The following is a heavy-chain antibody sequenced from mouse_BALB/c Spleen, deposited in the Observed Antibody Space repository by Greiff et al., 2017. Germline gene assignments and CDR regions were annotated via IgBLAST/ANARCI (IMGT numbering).Heavy chain of an antibody. CDR3: ARSHGYDRAMDY. Sequence: VQLQESGAELAKPGASVKMSCKASGYTFTSYWMHWVKQRPGQGLEWIGYINPSTGYTEYNQKFKDKATLTADKSSSTAYMQLSSLTSEDSAVYYCARSHGYDRAMDYWGQGTSVTVSS. CDR1: GYTFTSYW. J-gene: IGHJ4*01. CDR2: INPSTGYT. V-gene: IGHV1-7*01. D-gene: IGHD2-2*01.